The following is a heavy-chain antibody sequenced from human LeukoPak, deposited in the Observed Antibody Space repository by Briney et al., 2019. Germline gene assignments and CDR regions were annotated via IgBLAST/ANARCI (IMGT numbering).Heavy chain of an antibody. CDR1: GGFISSGGYY. J-gene: IGHJ4*02. CDR2: IYHSGST. D-gene: IGHD6-6*01. CDR3: ARVPLSSSSTTFDC. Sequence: SETLSLTCTVSGGFISSGGYYWSWIRQPPGKGLGWIGYIYHSGSTYYNPSLKSRVTISVDRSKNQFSLKLSSVTAADTAVYYCARVPLSSSSTTFDCWGQGTLVTVSS. V-gene: IGHV4-30-2*01.